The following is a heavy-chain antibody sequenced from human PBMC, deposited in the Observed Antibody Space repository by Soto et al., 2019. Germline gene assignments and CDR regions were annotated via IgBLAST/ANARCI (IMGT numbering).Heavy chain of an antibody. CDR2: ISHSGST. CDR3: AREYYDSSTYYPPHVGL. V-gene: IGHV4-4*02. J-gene: IGHJ2*01. CDR1: GASISGSYW. D-gene: IGHD3-22*01. Sequence: QVQLQESGPGLVKPSGTLSLTCAVSGASISGSYWWSWVRQPPGKGLEWIGEISHSGSTNYKPSLKSRVTISADKSKNQFSLKLTSVTAADTAVYYCAREYYDSSTYYPPHVGLWGRGTLVTVSS.